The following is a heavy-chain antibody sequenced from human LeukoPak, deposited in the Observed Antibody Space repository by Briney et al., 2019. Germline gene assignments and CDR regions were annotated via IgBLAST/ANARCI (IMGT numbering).Heavy chain of an antibody. J-gene: IGHJ3*02. CDR3: ASRSGSYYPYDAFDI. CDR1: GGSISSYY. V-gene: IGHV4-59*01. D-gene: IGHD1-26*01. Sequence: SETLSLTCTVPGGSISSYYWSWIRQPPGKGLEWIGYIYYSGSTNYNPSLKSRVTISVDTSKNQFSLKLSSVTAADTAMYYCASRSGSYYPYDAFDIWGQGTVVTVSS. CDR2: IYYSGST.